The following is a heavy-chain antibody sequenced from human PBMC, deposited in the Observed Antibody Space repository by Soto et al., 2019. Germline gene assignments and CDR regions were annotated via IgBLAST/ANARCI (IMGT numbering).Heavy chain of an antibody. CDR2: ISSTSTYI. J-gene: IGHJ6*02. CDR1: GLTFSSFS. CDR3: DSSRGHMEG. V-gene: IGHV3-21*01. Sequence: GGSLRLSCTDSGLTFSSFSMNWVRQAPGKGLEWVSLISSTSTYIYYADSVKGRFTVSRDNAKNSVYLQMNSLRAEETALYYCDSSRGHMEGWGQGTTVTVSS.